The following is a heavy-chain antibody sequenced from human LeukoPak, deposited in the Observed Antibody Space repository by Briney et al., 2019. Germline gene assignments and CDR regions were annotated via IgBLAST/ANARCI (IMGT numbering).Heavy chain of an antibody. CDR1: GFTFSDYH. V-gene: IGHV3-11*01. J-gene: IGHJ4*02. D-gene: IGHD3-22*01. CDR3: ARKSYYDSDLDY. CDR2: ISSSGGTI. Sequence: PGGSLRLSCAASGFTFSDYHMSWIRQAPGKGLEWVSYISSSGGTISYADSVKGRFTISRDNAKNSLYLQMNSLRAEDTAVYYCARKSYYDSDLDYWGQGTLVTVSS.